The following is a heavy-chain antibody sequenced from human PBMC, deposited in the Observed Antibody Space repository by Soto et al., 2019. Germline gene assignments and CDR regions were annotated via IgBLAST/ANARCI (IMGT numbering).Heavy chain of an antibody. V-gene: IGHV3-74*01. Sequence: PGGSLRLSCAASGFTFNTYWMHWVRQAPGKGLVWVSRINSDGSSTNYADSVKGRFTISRDNAKNTLYLQMNSLRAEDTAVYYCARVNGGLQCAGLDIWGQGTMVTVSS. CDR2: INSDGSST. D-gene: IGHD3-16*01. CDR3: ARVNGGLQCAGLDI. J-gene: IGHJ3*02. CDR1: GFTFNTYW.